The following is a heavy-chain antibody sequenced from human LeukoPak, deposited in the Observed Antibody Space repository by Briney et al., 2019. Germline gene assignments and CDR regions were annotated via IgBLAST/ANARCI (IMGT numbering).Heavy chain of an antibody. CDR2: INPSGGST. Sequence: ASVKVSCKASGYTFTSYYMHWVRQAPGQGLEWMGIINPSGGSTSYAQKFQGRVTMTRDTSTSTVYMELSSLRSEDTAVYYCASGDSIAAANSPYYYYYGMDVWGKGTTVTVSS. V-gene: IGHV1-46*01. CDR3: ASGDSIAAANSPYYYYYGMDV. CDR1: GYTFTSYY. D-gene: IGHD6-13*01. J-gene: IGHJ6*04.